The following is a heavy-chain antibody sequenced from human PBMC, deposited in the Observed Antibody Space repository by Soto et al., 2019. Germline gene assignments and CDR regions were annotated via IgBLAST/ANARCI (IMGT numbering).Heavy chain of an antibody. V-gene: IGHV4-30-2*01. CDR2: IYHSGTT. Sequence: NPSETLSLTCTVSGGSIGNDDYSWSWVRQPPGKSLEWIGYIYHSGTTYYNPSLTSRVTISVDGSNNQFSLKLTSMTAADTAVYYCATVIPATRYFAYWGQGILVTVSS. D-gene: IGHD2-15*01. CDR1: GGSIGNDDYS. J-gene: IGHJ4*02. CDR3: ATVIPATRYFAY.